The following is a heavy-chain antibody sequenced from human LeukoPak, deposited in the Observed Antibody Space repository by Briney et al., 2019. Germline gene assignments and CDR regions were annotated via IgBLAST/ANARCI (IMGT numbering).Heavy chain of an antibody. CDR2: ISSSGRNI. J-gene: IGHJ6*04. V-gene: IGHV3-48*03. D-gene: IGHD3-10*02. Sequence: SLSLSCPVSGLIFSSYEANWVRHAGGGGREWVTYISSSGRNIYYADSMTGRFTPSTDTRKHSLYLQINRLRAEDTAVYVCAEIGITMIGGVWGKGTTVTISS. CDR3: AEIGITMIGGV. CDR1: GLIFSSYE.